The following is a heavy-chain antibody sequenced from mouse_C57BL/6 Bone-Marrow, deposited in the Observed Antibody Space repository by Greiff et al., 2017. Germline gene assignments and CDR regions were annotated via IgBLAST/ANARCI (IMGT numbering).Heavy chain of an antibody. J-gene: IGHJ1*03. V-gene: IGHV1-19*01. CDR1: GYTFTDYY. CDR3: ARRRIYYDYDENLDV. CDR2: INPSNGGT. Sequence: VQLQQSGPVLVKPGASVKMSCKASGYTFTDYYMNWVKQSHGKGLEWIGVINPSNGGTTYNQKFKGKATLTVDKSSSTAYMELNSLTSEDSAVYYCARRRIYYDYDENLDVWGTGTTVTVSS. D-gene: IGHD2-4*01.